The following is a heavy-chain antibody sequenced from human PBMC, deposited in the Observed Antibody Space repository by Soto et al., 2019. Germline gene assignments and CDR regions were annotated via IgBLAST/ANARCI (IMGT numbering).Heavy chain of an antibody. Sequence: EVQLVESGGGLVQPGGSLRLSCAASGFSFSGNWMTWVRQAPGKGLEWVANVNEDGSEKNYVDYVKGRFTISRDNAKNSLYLLMNSLTAADTAVYYCARLRSGWSIDYWGQGALVSVSS. CDR1: GFSFSGNW. CDR3: ARLRSGWSIDY. CDR2: VNEDGSEK. D-gene: IGHD6-19*01. J-gene: IGHJ4*02. V-gene: IGHV3-7*03.